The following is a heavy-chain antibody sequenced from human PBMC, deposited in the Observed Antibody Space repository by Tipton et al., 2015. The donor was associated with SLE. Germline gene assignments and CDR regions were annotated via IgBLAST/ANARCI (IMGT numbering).Heavy chain of an antibody. V-gene: IGHV3-64*04. CDR3: ARDGVISGDDAFDI. J-gene: IGHJ3*02. D-gene: IGHD6-19*01. Sequence: SLRLSCSASGFTFSSYAMHWVRQAPGKGLEYVSAISSNGGSTYYADSVKGRFTISRDNSKNTLYLQMNSLRAEDTAVYYCARDGVISGDDAFDIWGQGTMVTVSS. CDR1: GFTFSSYA. CDR2: ISSNGGST.